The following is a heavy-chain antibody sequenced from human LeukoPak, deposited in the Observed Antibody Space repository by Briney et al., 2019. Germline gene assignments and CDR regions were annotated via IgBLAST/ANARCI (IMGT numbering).Heavy chain of an antibody. CDR2: ISFDGSDK. J-gene: IGHJ6*03. CDR3: AKDVSGDYLTYYYYYMDV. Sequence: GRSLRLSCAASGFTFSSYAMHWVRQAPGKGLEWVAVISFDGSDKYYADSVKGRFTISRDNSKDTLYLQMNSLRAEDTAVYYCAKDVSGDYLTYYYYYMDVWGKGTTVTISS. V-gene: IGHV3-30*04. D-gene: IGHD4-17*01. CDR1: GFTFSSYA.